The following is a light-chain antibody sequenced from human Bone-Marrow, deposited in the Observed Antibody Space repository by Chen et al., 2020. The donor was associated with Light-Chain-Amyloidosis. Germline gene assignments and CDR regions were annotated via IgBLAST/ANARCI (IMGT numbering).Light chain of an antibody. Sequence: SYELPQPPSVSLSPGQTARLPCTGDDLPTKYAYWYQQKPGQAPVLVIHRDTERPSGISERFSGSSSGTTATLTISGVQAEDEADYHCQSADSSGTYEVIFGGGTKLTVL. CDR1: DLPTKY. CDR3: QSADSSGTYEVI. CDR2: RDT. J-gene: IGLJ2*01. V-gene: IGLV3-25*03.